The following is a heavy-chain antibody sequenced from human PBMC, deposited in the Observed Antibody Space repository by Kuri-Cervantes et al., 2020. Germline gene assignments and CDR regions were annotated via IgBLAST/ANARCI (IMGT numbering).Heavy chain of an antibody. CDR3: ARAFKPPVGLLRACAAFDI. CDR1: GGSISSGGYY. V-gene: IGHV4-31*03. D-gene: IGHD2-15*01. J-gene: IGHJ3*02. Sequence: SETLSLTCTVSGGSISSGGYYWSWIRQHPGKGLEWIGYIYYSGSTYYNPSLKSRVTISVVTSKNQFSLKLSSVTAADTAVYYCARAFKPPVGLLRACAAFDIWGQGTMVTVSS. CDR2: IYYSGST.